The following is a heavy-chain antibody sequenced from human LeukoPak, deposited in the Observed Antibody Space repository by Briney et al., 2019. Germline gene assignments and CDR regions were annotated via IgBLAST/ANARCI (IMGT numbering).Heavy chain of an antibody. J-gene: IGHJ5*02. CDR1: GGSISSYY. V-gene: IGHV4-4*07. D-gene: IGHD3-10*01. Sequence: SETLSLTCTVSGGSISSYYWSWIRQPAGKGLEWIGRIYTSGSTNYNPSLKSRVTMSVDTSKNQFSLKLSSVTAADTAVYYCARLKTDYYGSGSYYVLSFDPWGQGTLVTVSS. CDR3: ARLKTDYYGSGSYYVLSFDP. CDR2: IYTSGST.